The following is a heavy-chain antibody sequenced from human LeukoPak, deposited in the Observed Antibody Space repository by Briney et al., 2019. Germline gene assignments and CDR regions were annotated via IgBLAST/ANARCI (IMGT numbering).Heavy chain of an antibody. J-gene: IGHJ6*03. V-gene: IGHV3-30*01. D-gene: IGHD3-3*01. CDR1: GFTFSSYA. CDR2: ISYDGSNK. CDR3: AREGDLNYYYCMDV. Sequence: PGRSLRLSCAASGFTFSSYAMHWVRQAPGKGLEWVAVISYDGSNKYYADSVKGRFTISRDNSKNTLYLQMNSLRAEDTAVYYCAREGDLNYYYCMDVWGKGTTVTVSS.